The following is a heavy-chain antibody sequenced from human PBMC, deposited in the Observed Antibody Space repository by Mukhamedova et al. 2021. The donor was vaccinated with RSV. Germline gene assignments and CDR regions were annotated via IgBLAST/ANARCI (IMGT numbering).Heavy chain of an antibody. CDR2: ISSSGSAI. CDR3: AGAIYNWYFDY. J-gene: IGHJ4*02. D-gene: IGHD1-20*01. Sequence: IRQAPGEGLEWISYISSSGSAIHYVDSVRGRFTISRDNARESLYLQMNSLRVEDTAAYYCAGAIYNWYFDYWGQGALVTVSS. V-gene: IGHV3-11*01.